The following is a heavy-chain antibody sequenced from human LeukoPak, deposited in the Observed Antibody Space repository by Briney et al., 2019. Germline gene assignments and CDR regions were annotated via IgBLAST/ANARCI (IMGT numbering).Heavy chain of an antibody. CDR2: IYYRGST. J-gene: IGHJ3*02. CDR1: GFTFSNAW. V-gene: IGHV4-4*02. D-gene: IGHD3-10*01. Sequence: GSLRLSCAASGFTFSNAWMSWIRQPPGKGLEWIGSIYYRGSTNYNPSLKSRVTVLVDTSKKQFSLKLSSVTAADTAVYYCARVLWFGESLYDAFDIWGQGTMVIVSS. CDR3: ARVLWFGESLYDAFDI.